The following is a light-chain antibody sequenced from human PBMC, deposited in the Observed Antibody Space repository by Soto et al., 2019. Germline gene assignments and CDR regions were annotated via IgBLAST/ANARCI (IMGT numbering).Light chain of an antibody. CDR2: EGS. J-gene: IGLJ3*02. CDR3: CSYAASSALWV. V-gene: IGLV2-23*01. CDR1: NSDVGTYEL. Sequence: QSALTQPASLSGSPGQSITISCTGTNSDVGTYELVSWYQQHPGRAPKLMIYEGSKRPSGVSNRFSGSKSGDTASLTISGLQAEDEANYYCCSYAASSALWVFGGGTQLTVL.